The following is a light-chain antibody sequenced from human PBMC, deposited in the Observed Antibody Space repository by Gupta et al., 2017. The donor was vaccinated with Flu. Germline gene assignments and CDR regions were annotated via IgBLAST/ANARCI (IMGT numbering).Light chain of an antibody. CDR1: QSISSRY. J-gene: IGKJ5*01. CDR2: STS. Sequence: EIVLTQSPGTLSLSPGERATLSCRASQSISSRYLAWYQHKPGQAPKLLIYSTSNRVAGIKDRFSGSGSGTVFTLTSTRLEPEDFEVYDGQRYGAFGQGTRLEIK. V-gene: IGKV3-20*01. CDR3: QRYGA.